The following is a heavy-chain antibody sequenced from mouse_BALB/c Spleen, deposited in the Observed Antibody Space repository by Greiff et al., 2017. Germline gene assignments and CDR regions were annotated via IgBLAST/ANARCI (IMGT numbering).Heavy chain of an antibody. CDR2: INPSSGYT. V-gene: IGHV1-4*01. D-gene: IGHD3-1*01. CDR3: ARSGANGYYAMDY. CDR1: GYTFTSYT. Sequence: VMLVESGAELARPGASVKMSCKASGYTFTSYTMHWVKQRPGQGLEWIGYINPSSGYTNYNQKFKDKATLTADKSSSTAYMQLSSLTSEDSAVYYCARSGANGYYAMDYWGQGTSVTVSS. J-gene: IGHJ4*01.